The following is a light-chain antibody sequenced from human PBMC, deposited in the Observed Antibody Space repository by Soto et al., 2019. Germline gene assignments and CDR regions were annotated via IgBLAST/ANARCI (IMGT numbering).Light chain of an antibody. CDR1: QGIRSA. Sequence: AIQLTQSPSSLSASVGDRLTITCRASQGIRSALGWYQQKPGKVPKLLIYAASTLQSGVPSRFSGSGSGTDFTLTISSLQPEDFATYYCLLDFSYFWAFGQGTKVEVK. CDR2: AAS. V-gene: IGKV1-6*01. J-gene: IGKJ1*01. CDR3: LLDFSYFWA.